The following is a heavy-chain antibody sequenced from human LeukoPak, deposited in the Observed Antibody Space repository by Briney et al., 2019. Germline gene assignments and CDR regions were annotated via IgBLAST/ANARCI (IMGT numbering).Heavy chain of an antibody. CDR2: INNDGSST. CDR1: GFIFSDHW. V-gene: IGHV3-74*01. Sequence: GGSLRLSCAASGFIFSDHWMHWVRQAPGKGLVWLSRINNDGSSTIYADSVKGRFTISRDNSKNTLYLQMNSLRAEDTAVYYCTKDQLVGATFLFDYWGQGTLVTVSS. J-gene: IGHJ4*02. CDR3: TKDQLVGATFLFDY. D-gene: IGHD1-26*01.